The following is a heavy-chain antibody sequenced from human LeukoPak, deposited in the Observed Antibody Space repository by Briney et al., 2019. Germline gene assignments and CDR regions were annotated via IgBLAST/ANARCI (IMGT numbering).Heavy chain of an antibody. D-gene: IGHD3-22*01. Sequence: GASVKVSCKASGYTFTSYGISWVRQAPGQGLEWMGWISAYNGNTNYAQKLQGRVTMTTDTSTSTAYMELRSLRSDDTAVYYCATGERYDSSGYSPFDYWGQGTLVTVSS. CDR2: ISAYNGNT. CDR1: GYTFTSYG. V-gene: IGHV1-18*01. J-gene: IGHJ4*02. CDR3: ATGERYDSSGYSPFDY.